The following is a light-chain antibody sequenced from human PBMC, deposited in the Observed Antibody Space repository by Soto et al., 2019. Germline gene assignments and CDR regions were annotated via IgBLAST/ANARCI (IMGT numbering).Light chain of an antibody. CDR1: TSDIGAGFD. CDR3: QSYDSSLSGNYV. J-gene: IGLJ1*01. CDR2: GNT. V-gene: IGLV1-40*01. Sequence: SVLTQPPSVSGAPGQRVTISCTGSTSDIGAGFDVHWYQQLPGKAPKLLIYGNTNRPSGVPDRFSGSKSGTSASLAITGLQAEDEADYYCQSYDSSLSGNYVFGTGTKVTVL.